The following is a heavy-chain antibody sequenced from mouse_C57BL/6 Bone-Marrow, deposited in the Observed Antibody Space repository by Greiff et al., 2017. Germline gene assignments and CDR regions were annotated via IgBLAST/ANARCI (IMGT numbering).Heavy chain of an antibody. CDR2: FSSGSSTI. CDR1: GFPFSDYG. Sequence: EVQGVESGGGLVKPGGSLKLSCAASGFPFSDYGMHWVRPAPEKGLEWVAYFSSGSSTIYYADTVKGRFPISRDNAKNTLFLQMTSLRSEDTAMYYCAPGTTLDYWGQGTTLTVSS. CDR3: APGTTLDY. V-gene: IGHV5-17*01. J-gene: IGHJ2*01. D-gene: IGHD4-1*01.